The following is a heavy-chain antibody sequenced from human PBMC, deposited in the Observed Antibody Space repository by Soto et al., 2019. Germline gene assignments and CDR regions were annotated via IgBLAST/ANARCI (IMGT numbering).Heavy chain of an antibody. V-gene: IGHV3-11*01. CDR1: GFTFSDYY. Sequence: PWGSLRLSCVASGFTFSDYYMSWIRQAPGKGLEWVSYISSSGSTIYYADSVKGRFTISRDNAKNSLYLQMNSLRAEDTAVYYCARDHMVRGVTDWFDPWGQGTLVTVSS. D-gene: IGHD3-10*01. J-gene: IGHJ5*02. CDR2: ISSSGSTI. CDR3: ARDHMVRGVTDWFDP.